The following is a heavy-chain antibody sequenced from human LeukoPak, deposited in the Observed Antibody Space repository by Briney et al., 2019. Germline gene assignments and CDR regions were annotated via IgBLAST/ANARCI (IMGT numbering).Heavy chain of an antibody. CDR1: GGSFSGYY. V-gene: IGHV3-23*01. Sequence: ETLSLTCAVYGGSFSGYYWSWIRQPPGKGLEWVSAISGSGGSTYYADSVKGRFTISRDNSKNTLYLQMNSLRAEDTAVYYCAKGSFTMVRGGLDYWGQGTLVTVSS. J-gene: IGHJ4*02. CDR2: ISGSGGST. CDR3: AKGSFTMVRGGLDY. D-gene: IGHD3-10*01.